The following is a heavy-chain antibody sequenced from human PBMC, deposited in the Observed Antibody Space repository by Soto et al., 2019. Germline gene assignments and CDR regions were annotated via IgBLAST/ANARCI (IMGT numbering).Heavy chain of an antibody. Sequence: PSETLSLTCSVSGDSINSGGHSWNWIRQPPWKRLEWIGCIYKNGGTYYNPSLTSRVIMSVDTSKNQFSLRLTSVTAEDTAVYYCAREGGVWGTSRRTNPYYYDFWGRGXLVTVYS. D-gene: IGHD3-16*01. CDR2: IYKNGGT. V-gene: IGHV4-30-4*01. J-gene: IGHJ4*02. CDR3: AREGGVWGTSRRTNPYYYDF. CDR1: GDSINSGGHS.